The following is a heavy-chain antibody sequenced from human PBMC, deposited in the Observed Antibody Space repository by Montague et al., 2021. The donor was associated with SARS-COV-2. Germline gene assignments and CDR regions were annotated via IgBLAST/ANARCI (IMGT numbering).Heavy chain of an antibody. Sequence: PALVKPTQTLTPTCTFSGFSLSTSGVGVAWIRQPPGKALEWLALIYWDDDKRYSPSLKSRLTITKDTSKNQVVLTMTNMDPVDTATYYCAHRQSCQLLDGGDFDHWGQGTLVTVSS. J-gene: IGHJ4*02. CDR3: AHRQSCQLLDGGDFDH. CDR1: GFSLSTSGVG. CDR2: IYWDDDK. D-gene: IGHD3/OR15-3a*01. V-gene: IGHV2-5*02.